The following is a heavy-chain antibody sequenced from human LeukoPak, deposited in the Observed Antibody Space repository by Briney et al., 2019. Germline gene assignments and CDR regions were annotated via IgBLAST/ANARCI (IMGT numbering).Heavy chain of an antibody. D-gene: IGHD5-24*01. Sequence: SETLSLTCTVSGGSISSYYWSWIRQPPGKGLEWIGYIYYSGSTNYNPSLKSRVTISVDTSKNQFSLKLSSVTAADTAVYYCARARDPLDYFDYWGQGTLVTVSS. J-gene: IGHJ4*02. CDR2: IYYSGST. CDR1: GGSISSYY. V-gene: IGHV4-59*01. CDR3: ARARDPLDYFDY.